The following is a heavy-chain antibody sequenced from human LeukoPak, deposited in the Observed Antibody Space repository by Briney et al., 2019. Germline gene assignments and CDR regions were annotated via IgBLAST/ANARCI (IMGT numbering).Heavy chain of an antibody. CDR1: GFTFSSYA. Sequence: GGSLRLSCAASGFTFSSYAMSWVHQAPGKGREWVSAISGSGGSTYYADSVKGRFSISSDNSKNTLYLQMNSLRAEDTAVYYCAKLWFGVVDRREHYDYWGQGTLVTVSS. D-gene: IGHD3-10*01. CDR2: ISGSGGST. J-gene: IGHJ4*02. CDR3: AKLWFGVVDRREHYDY. V-gene: IGHV3-23*01.